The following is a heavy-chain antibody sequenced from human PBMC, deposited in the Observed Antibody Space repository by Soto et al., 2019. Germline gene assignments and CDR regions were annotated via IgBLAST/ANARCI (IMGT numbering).Heavy chain of an antibody. CDR3: ARPMLFDWLLGFDY. J-gene: IGHJ4*02. Sequence: SETLSLTCAVSGAPISSYSWSWIRQPPGKGLEWIGSISYSGSAYYNPSLKSRVTISVDTSKNQFSLKLSSVTAADTAVYYCARPMLFDWLLGFDYWGQGSLVTVSS. V-gene: IGHV4-59*08. D-gene: IGHD3-9*01. CDR1: GAPISSYS. CDR2: ISYSGSA.